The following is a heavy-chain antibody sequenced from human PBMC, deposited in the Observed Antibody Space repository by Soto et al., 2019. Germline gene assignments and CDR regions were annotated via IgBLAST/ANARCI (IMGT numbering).Heavy chain of an antibody. CDR3: ARAVSASRPYYFDY. CDR2: INSDGSVT. V-gene: IGHV3-74*01. J-gene: IGHJ4*02. D-gene: IGHD6-13*01. Sequence: EVQLVESGGGLVQPGGSLRLSCAVSGFTFTNYWMHWVRQAPGQGLVWVSRINSDGSVTNYADSVKGRFTTSRDNAKNTLYLQVNSLRDEDTAVYYFARAVSASRPYYFDYWGPGTLVTVSS. CDR1: GFTFTNYW.